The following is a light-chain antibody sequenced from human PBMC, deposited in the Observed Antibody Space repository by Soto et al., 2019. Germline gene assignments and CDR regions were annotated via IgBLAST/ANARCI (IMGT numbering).Light chain of an antibody. V-gene: IGLV2-14*01. CDR1: SSDVGVYNY. CDR2: DVS. Sequence: QSALTQPASVPGSPGQSITISCTGTSSDVGVYNYVSWYQQHPGKAPKLMIYDVSNRPSGVSNRFSGSKSGNTASLTISGLQAKDEADYYCSSYTSSSTLVFGTGTKVTVL. CDR3: SSYTSSSTLV. J-gene: IGLJ1*01.